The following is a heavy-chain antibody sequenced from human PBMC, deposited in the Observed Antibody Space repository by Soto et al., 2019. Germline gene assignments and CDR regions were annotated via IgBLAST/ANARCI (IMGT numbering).Heavy chain of an antibody. D-gene: IGHD2-15*01. CDR3: ASPMELVVVADYDCCFNY. V-gene: IGHV1-3*01. CDR2: INAGNGNT. Sequence: ASVKVSCKASGYTFTSYAMHWVRQAPGQRLEWMGWINAGNGNTKYSQKFQGRVTITRDTSASTAYMELSSLRSEDTAVYYCASPMELVVVADYDCCFNYWGQVTLVTVSS. CDR1: GYTFTSYA. J-gene: IGHJ4*02.